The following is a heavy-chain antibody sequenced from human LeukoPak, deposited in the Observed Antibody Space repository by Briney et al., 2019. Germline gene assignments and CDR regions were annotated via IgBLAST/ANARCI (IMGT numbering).Heavy chain of an antibody. CDR1: GRSVSNLY. CDR3: ARLRLSSSSLKANHYSDY. Sequence: SETLSLTCTLSGRSVSNLYWSWIRLPPGKGLEWVGYIYYNGDTNYNPSLKSRVTISLDTSKNQFSLKLSSGLAADTAVYYCARLRLSSSSLKANHYSDYWRQAALLTVSS. CDR2: IYYNGDT. J-gene: IGHJ4*02. D-gene: IGHD6-6*01. V-gene: IGHV4-59*02.